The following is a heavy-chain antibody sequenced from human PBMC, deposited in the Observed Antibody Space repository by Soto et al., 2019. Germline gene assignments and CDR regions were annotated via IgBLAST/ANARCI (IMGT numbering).Heavy chain of an antibody. V-gene: IGHV3-33*01. J-gene: IGHJ3*02. CDR2: IWYDGSNK. CDR3: ARDLEVVVAATNWSAFDI. Sequence: GGSLRLSCAASGFTFSSYGMHWVRQAPGKGLEWVAVIWYDGSNKYYADSVKGRFTISRDNSKNTLYLQMSSLRAEDTAVYYCARDLEVVVAATNWSAFDIWGQGTMVTVSS. CDR1: GFTFSSYG. D-gene: IGHD2-15*01.